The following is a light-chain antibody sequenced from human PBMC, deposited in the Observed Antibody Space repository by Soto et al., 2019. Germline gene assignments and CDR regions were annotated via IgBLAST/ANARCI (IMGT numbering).Light chain of an antibody. CDR3: QQYGNSPWT. Sequence: DIVLTQSPGTLCLSPGERATLSCRASQSVSSNYLAWYQQKPGQAPRLLMYGASSRATGIPDRFSGSGSGTDFTLTISRLEPEDFAVYYCQQYGNSPWTLGQGTKVEI. CDR2: GAS. J-gene: IGKJ1*01. V-gene: IGKV3-20*01. CDR1: QSVSSNY.